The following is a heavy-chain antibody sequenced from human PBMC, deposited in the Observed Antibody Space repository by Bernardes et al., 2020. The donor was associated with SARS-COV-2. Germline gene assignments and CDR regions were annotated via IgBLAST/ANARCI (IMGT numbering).Heavy chain of an antibody. CDR3: AHSRPNYYDVLTGPSYCDF. J-gene: IGHJ4*02. CDR1: GFSLTTSGVG. CDR2: IYWDDDE. D-gene: IGHD3-9*01. Sequence: SGPTLVKPTQTLTLTCTFSGFSLTTSGVGVGWVRQPPRKALEWLALIYWDDDEYYSPSLRSRLTITKDTSKNQVVLTMTNMDPVDTGTYYCAHSRPNYYDVLTGPSYCDFWGQGTLVTVSS. V-gene: IGHV2-5*02.